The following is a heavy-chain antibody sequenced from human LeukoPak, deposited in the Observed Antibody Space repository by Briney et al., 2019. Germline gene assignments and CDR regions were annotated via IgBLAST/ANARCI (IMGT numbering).Heavy chain of an antibody. J-gene: IGHJ4*02. CDR3: ARGVAAAGTAVY. CDR2: IYYSGST. V-gene: IGHV4-31*03. CDR1: GGSISSGGYY. Sequence: SQTLSLTCTVSGGSISSGGYYWSWIRQHPGKGLEWIGYIYYSGSTYYNPSLKSRVTISVDTSKNQFSLKLSSVTAADTAVYYCARGVAAAGTAVYWGQGTLVAVSS. D-gene: IGHD6-13*01.